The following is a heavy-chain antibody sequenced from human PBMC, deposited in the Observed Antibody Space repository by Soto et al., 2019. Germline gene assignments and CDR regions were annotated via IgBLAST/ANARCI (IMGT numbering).Heavy chain of an antibody. D-gene: IGHD3-3*01. CDR1: GYTFTSYG. Sequence: EASVKVSCKASGYTFTSYGISWVRQAPGQGLEWMGWISAYNGNTNYAQKLQGRVTMTTDTSTSTAYMELRSLRSDDTAVYYCARDRNDFWSGSWNGYYGMDVWGQGTTVTVSS. J-gene: IGHJ6*02. CDR2: ISAYNGNT. CDR3: ARDRNDFWSGSWNGYYGMDV. V-gene: IGHV1-18*01.